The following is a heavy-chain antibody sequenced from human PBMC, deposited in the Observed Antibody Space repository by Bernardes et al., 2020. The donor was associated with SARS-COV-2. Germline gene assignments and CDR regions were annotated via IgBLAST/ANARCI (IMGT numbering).Heavy chain of an antibody. CDR2: ISHTGPP. V-gene: IGHV4-4*02. CDR3: ARENWAAGGDSGYDY. D-gene: IGHD7-27*01. J-gene: IGHJ4*02. Sequence: SQTLSPTCAVSGDPITRSHWWCWVRQPPGKGLEWIGEISHTGPPNYDPSLNSRVTISMDKSKNQICLKLNSVTAADTAVYYCARENWAAGGDSGYDYWGQGSLVTVSS. CDR1: GDPITRSHW.